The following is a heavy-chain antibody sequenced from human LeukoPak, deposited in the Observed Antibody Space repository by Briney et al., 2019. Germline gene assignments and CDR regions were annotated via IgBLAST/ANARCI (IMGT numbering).Heavy chain of an antibody. V-gene: IGHV4-59*08. CDR1: GGSISAYY. CDR3: ASFSWGSGSYNQEAIWSWFDP. Sequence: SETLSLTCTVSGGSISAYYWSWIRQPPGKGLEWIGYINYSGNTNYNPSLKSRVTISVDTSKNQFSLKLSSVTTADTAVYYCASFSWGSGSYNQEAIWSWFDPWGQGTLVIVSS. J-gene: IGHJ5*02. D-gene: IGHD3-10*01. CDR2: INYSGNT.